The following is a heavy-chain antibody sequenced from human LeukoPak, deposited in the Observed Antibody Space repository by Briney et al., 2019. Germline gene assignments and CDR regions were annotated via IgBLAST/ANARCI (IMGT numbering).Heavy chain of an antibody. CDR2: ISDSGSNI. CDR3: ARAKFDSSRYYYRGFDI. CDR1: GFIFSDYY. D-gene: IGHD3-22*01. V-gene: IGHV3-11*04. J-gene: IGHJ3*02. Sequence: GGSLRLSCAASGFIFSDYYMGWIRQAPGRGLEWVSYISDSGSNIYYTDSVKGRFTMSRDNAKKSLYLQMNSLRAEDTAVYYCARAKFDSSRYYYRGFDIWGQGTMVTVSS.